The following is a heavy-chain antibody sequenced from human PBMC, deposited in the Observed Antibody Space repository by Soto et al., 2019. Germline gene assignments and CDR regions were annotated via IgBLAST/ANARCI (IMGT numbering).Heavy chain of an antibody. CDR1: GGSFSDWH. Sequence: QVQVQQWGAGLLKFSETLSLTCAVNGGSFSDWHWNWIRQPPGKGLEWIGEASHTGGTNYNPSLESRVTISVDRSRNQLSLKLTYVSAADTAVYYCARSRNLDVWGPGTTVIVSS. J-gene: IGHJ6*02. D-gene: IGHD1-1*01. CDR3: ARSRNLDV. V-gene: IGHV4-34*01. CDR2: ASHTGGT.